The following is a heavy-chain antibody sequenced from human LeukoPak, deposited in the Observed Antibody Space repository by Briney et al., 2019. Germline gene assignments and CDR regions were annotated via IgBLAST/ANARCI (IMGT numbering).Heavy chain of an antibody. CDR3: ARDAVTMIVVVMDYYYGMDV. J-gene: IGHJ6*02. CDR1: GGTFSSYG. CDR2: MNPNSGNT. V-gene: IGHV1-18*01. D-gene: IGHD3-22*01. Sequence: ASVKVSCKASGGTFSSYGISWVRQAPGQGLEWMGWMNPNSGNTGYAQKFQGRVTMTTDTSTSTAYMELRSLRSDDTAVYYCARDAVTMIVVVMDYYYGMDVWGQGTTVTVSS.